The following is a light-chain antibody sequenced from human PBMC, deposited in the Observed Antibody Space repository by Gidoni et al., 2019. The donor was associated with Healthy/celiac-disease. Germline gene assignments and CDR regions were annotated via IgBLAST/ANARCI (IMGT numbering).Light chain of an antibody. CDR3: QSYDSSNQGV. Sequence: NFMLTQPHSVSEPPGQTVTISCTRSSGSIASNYVQWYQQRPGSAPTTVIYEDNQRPSGVPDRFSGSIDSSSNSASLTISGLKTEDEADYYCQSYDSSNQGVFGGGTKLTVL. J-gene: IGLJ3*02. CDR2: EDN. CDR1: SGSIASNY. V-gene: IGLV6-57*04.